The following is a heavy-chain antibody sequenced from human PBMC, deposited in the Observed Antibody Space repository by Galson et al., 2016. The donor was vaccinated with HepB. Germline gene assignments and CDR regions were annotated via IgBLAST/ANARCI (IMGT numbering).Heavy chain of an antibody. CDR2: ISYDGSDT. D-gene: IGHD3-10*01. CDR3: AKDRSFANFYGSGTYYKE. CDR1: GFTFENYG. Sequence: LRLSCAASGFTFENYGMRWVRQAPGKGLEWVTVISYDGSDTYYADSVKGRFTVSRDNSKNTLYLQMNSLRPDDSAVYYCAKDRSFANFYGSGTYYKEWGQGTLVTVSS. V-gene: IGHV3-30*18. J-gene: IGHJ4*02.